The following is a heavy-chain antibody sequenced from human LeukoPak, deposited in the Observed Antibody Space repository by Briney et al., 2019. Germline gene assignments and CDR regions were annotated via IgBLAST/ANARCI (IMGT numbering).Heavy chain of an antibody. CDR1: GGSISSSNW. CDR3: AREVVAAAGTVDY. V-gene: IGHV4-4*02. Sequence: PSETLSLTCAVSGGSISSSNWWSWVRQPPGKGLEWIGEIYHSGSTNYNPSLKSRVTISVDKSKNQFSPKLSSVTAADTAVYYCAREVVAAAGTVDYWGQGTLVIVSS. D-gene: IGHD6-13*01. CDR2: IYHSGST. J-gene: IGHJ4*02.